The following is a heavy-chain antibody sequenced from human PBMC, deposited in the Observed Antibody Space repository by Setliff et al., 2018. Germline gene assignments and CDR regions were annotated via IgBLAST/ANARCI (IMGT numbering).Heavy chain of an antibody. CDR2: ISASGSL. J-gene: IGHJ4*02. D-gene: IGHD1-26*01. V-gene: IGHV3-48*04. Sequence: GGSLRLSCAASGYTSSSYAMTWVRQAPGKGLEWVSIISASGSLGYADSVKGRFSISRDSAKNSLYLQMNSLRAEDTAVYYCATPSGGYYFDYWGQGTLVTVSS. CDR1: GYTSSSYA. CDR3: ATPSGGYYFDY.